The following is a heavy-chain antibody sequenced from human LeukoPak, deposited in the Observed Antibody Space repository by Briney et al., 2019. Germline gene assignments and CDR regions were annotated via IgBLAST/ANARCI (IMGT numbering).Heavy chain of an antibody. Sequence: GGSLRLSCAASGFIFSDYWMHWVRQAPGRGLIWVSRILTDGSGTSYADSVKGRFTISRDNAKKTVYLQMNSLRAEDTAVYYCARGGYYGSGTFSDYWGQGTLVTVSS. CDR2: ILTDGSGT. J-gene: IGHJ4*02. CDR1: GFIFSDYW. V-gene: IGHV3-74*01. CDR3: ARGGYYGSGTFSDY. D-gene: IGHD3-10*01.